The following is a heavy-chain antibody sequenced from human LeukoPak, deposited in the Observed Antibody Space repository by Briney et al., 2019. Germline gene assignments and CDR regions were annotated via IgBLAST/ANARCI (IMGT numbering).Heavy chain of an antibody. J-gene: IGHJ4*02. CDR1: GFTFSNYA. CDR2: ITSGRSTI. Sequence: GGFLRLSCAASGFTFSNYAMNWVRQAPGKGLEWVSKITSGRSTIYYADSVKGRFAISRDNAKNSLYLQMNSLRAEDAAVYYCARDGGLVRGVIIRGDYFDYWGQGTLVTVSS. D-gene: IGHD3-10*01. V-gene: IGHV3-48*03. CDR3: ARDGGLVRGVIIRGDYFDY.